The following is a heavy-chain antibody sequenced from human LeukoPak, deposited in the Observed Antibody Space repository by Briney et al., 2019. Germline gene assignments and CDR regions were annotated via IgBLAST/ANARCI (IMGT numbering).Heavy chain of an antibody. Sequence: GGSLRHSCVASGYTFSSYSINWVRHALAKGLDGVSSISVRSNYIYYAASVRGGFSISRDDARDSLYLQMNSLRAEDTAVYFCVRLRRNSDTSGFYYYYDFWGEGRLVTVSS. CDR3: VRLRRNSDTSGFYYYYDF. J-gene: IGHJ4*02. D-gene: IGHD3-22*01. CDR2: ISVRSNYI. CDR1: GYTFSSYS. V-gene: IGHV3-21*01.